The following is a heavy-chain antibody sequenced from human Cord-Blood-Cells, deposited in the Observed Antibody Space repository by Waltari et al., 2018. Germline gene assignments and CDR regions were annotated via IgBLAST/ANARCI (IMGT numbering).Heavy chain of an antibody. V-gene: IGHV3-15*01. CDR3: TTVTVDGSSWYYYYMDV. CDR1: GFTFSNAR. D-gene: IGHD6-13*01. Sequence: EVQLVESGGGLVKPGGSLRPSCAASGFTFSNARMRWVRQAPGKGLEWVGRIISKTDGGTTDYAAPVKVRFTISRADSKNTLYLQMNSLKTEDTAVYYCTTVTVDGSSWYYYYMDVWGKGTTVTVSS. J-gene: IGHJ6*03. CDR2: IISKTDGGTT.